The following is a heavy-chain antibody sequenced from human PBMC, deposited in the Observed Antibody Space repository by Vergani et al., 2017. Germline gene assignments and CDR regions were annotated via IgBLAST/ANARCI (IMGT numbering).Heavy chain of an antibody. CDR1: GGSISSYY. CDR2: IYYSGST. J-gene: IGHJ4*02. Sequence: QVQLQESGPGLVKPSETLSLTCTVSGGSISSYYWSWIRQPPGKGLEWIGYIYYSGSTNYNPSLKSRVTISVDTSKNQFSLKLSAVTAAYTAVYYCAIDSSGWYYFDYWGQGTLVTVSS. D-gene: IGHD6-19*01. CDR3: AIDSSGWYYFDY. V-gene: IGHV4-59*01.